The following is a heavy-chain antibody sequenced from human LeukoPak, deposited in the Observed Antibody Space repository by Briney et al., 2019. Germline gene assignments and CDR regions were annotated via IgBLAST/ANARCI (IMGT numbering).Heavy chain of an antibody. J-gene: IGHJ6*03. Sequence: GGSLRLSCAASGFTFSDYYMSWIRQAPGKGLEWVSYISSSGSTIYYADSVKGRFTISRDNAKNSLYLQMNSLRAEDTAVYYCAREGSGSQVFYYYYYYMDVWGKGTTVTVSS. CDR2: ISSSGSTI. D-gene: IGHD1-26*01. CDR1: GFTFSDYY. CDR3: AREGSGSQVFYYYYYYMDV. V-gene: IGHV3-11*04.